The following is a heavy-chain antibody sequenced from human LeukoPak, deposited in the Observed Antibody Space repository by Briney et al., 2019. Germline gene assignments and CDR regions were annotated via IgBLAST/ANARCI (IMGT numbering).Heavy chain of an antibody. CDR2: IGGGGTT. D-gene: IGHD5-12*01. CDR3: AKDGSVATLSY. V-gene: IGHV3-23*01. Sequence: GGSLRLSCAASGFILSSYAMSWVRQAPGKGLEWVSAIGGGGTTYYADSVKGRFIISRDNSKNTLYLQMNSLRAEDTAVYYCAKDGSVATLSYWGQGTLVTVSS. J-gene: IGHJ4*02. CDR1: GFILSSYA.